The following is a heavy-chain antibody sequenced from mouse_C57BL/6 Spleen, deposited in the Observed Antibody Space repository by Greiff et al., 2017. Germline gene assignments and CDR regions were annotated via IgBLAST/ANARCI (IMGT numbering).Heavy chain of an antibody. CDR1: GFNIKDDY. J-gene: IGHJ3*01. CDR2: IDPENGDP. CDR3: TTGGRRGFAY. Sequence: VQLQQSGAELVRPGASVKLSCTASGFNIKDDYMHWVKQRPEQGLEWIGWIDPENGDPEYASKFQGKATITADTSSNTAYLQLSSLTSEDTAVYYCTTGGRRGFAYWGQGTLVTVSA. V-gene: IGHV14-4*01. D-gene: IGHD1-2*01.